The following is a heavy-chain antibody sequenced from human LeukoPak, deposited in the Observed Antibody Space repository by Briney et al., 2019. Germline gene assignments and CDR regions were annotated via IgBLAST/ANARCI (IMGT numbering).Heavy chain of an antibody. CDR3: ARDRVPSDIVVVPAKHYGMYV. CDR2: ISYDGSRK. V-gene: IGHV3-30-3*01. J-gene: IGHJ6*01. CDR1: GFTVSSYA. D-gene: IGHD2-2*01. Sequence: GRSLRLSCAASGFTVSSYAMHWVRQAPGKGRGWVAVISYDGSRKYYADSVKGRLTISRNNPKNTLYLQMNSMRAEDTAVYYCARDRVPSDIVVVPAKHYGMYVWGQGTTVTVSS.